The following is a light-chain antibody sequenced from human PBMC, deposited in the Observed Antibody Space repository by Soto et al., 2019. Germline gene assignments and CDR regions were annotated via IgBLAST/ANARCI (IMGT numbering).Light chain of an antibody. V-gene: IGLV4-69*01. CDR1: SGHSSYA. Sequence: QLVLTQSPSASASLGASVKLTCTLSSGHSSYAIAWHQQQPEKGPRYLMKLSSDGSHSKGDGIPDRFSGSSSGAERYLTISSLQSEDEADYYCQTWDTGAMVVFGGGTTLTVL. CDR3: QTWDTGAMVV. J-gene: IGLJ2*01. CDR2: LSSDGSH.